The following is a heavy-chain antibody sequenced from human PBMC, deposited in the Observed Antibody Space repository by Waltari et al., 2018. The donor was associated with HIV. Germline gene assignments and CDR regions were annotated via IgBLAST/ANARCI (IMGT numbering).Heavy chain of an antibody. D-gene: IGHD6-13*01. CDR1: GGSVSSGNYY. J-gene: IGHJ4*02. CDR2: IYYSGNT. Sequence: QVQLQESGPGLVKPSETLSLTCTVSGGSVSSGNYYWSWIRQPPGKVLEWIGYIYYSGNTHYNPSRKSRLIISVDTSKNQFSLKLTSVTAADTAVYFWARGQQLLQGYFDYWGQGTLVTVSS. CDR3: ARGQQLLQGYFDY. V-gene: IGHV4-61*01.